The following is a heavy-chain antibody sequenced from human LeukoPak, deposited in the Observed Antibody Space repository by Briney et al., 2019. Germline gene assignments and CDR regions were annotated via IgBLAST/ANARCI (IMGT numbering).Heavy chain of an antibody. CDR1: GGSISIYY. Sequence: SETLSLTCTVSGGSISIYYWSWVRQPPGKGLEWIGYIYNSGSTNYNPSLKSRVTISVDTSKNQFSLNLDSVTAADTAVYYCVRDRELNYWGRGTLVTVSS. CDR2: IYNSGST. CDR3: VRDRELNY. J-gene: IGHJ4*02. D-gene: IGHD3-10*01. V-gene: IGHV4-59*01.